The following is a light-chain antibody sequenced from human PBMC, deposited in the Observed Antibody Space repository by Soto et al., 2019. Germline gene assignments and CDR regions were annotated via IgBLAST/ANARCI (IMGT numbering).Light chain of an antibody. CDR3: SSFAGSNNFPYV. J-gene: IGLJ1*01. Sequence: QSALTQPPSAAGSPGQSVTISCTGTSSDVGAYVYVSWYQKHPGKAPKLMIYEINKRPSGVPDRFSGSKSGNTASLTVSGLQAEDEADYYCSSFAGSNNFPYVFGTGTKLTVL. CDR2: EIN. CDR1: SSDVGAYVY. V-gene: IGLV2-8*01.